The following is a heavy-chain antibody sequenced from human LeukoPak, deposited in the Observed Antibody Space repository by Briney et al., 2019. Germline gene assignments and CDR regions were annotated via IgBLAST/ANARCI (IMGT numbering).Heavy chain of an antibody. CDR2: IISDGSNT. V-gene: IGHV3-74*01. CDR3: ARDTAHAFEI. J-gene: IGHJ3*02. Sequence: GGSLRLSCAASGFTFSSYWMHWVRQVPGKGLVWVSRIISDGSNTAYAGSVKGRFTISRDNAKNTLYLQMNSLRAEDTAVYYCARDTAHAFEIWGQGTMVTVSS. CDR1: GFTFSSYW. D-gene: IGHD5-18*01.